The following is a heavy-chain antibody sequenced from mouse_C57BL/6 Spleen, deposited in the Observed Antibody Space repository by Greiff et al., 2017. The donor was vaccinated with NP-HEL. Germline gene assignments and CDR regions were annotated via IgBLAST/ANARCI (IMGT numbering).Heavy chain of an antibody. V-gene: IGHV5-17*01. CDR2: ISSGSSTI. J-gene: IGHJ3*01. CDR1: GFTFSDYG. Sequence: EVKVVESGGGLVKPGGSLKLSCAASGFTFSDYGMHWVRQAPEKGLEWVAYISSGSSTIYYADTVKGRFTISRDKAKNTLFLQMTSLRSEDTAMYYCARGPAWFAYWGQGTLVTVSA. CDR3: ARGPAWFAY.